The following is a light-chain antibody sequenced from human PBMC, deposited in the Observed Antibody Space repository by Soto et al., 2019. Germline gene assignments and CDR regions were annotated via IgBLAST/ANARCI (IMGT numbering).Light chain of an antibody. Sequence: QSALTQPPSASGSPGQSVTLSCTGTSSDVGGYNYVSWYQQHPGKAPKLMIYEVSKRPSGVPDRFSGSKSGNTASLTVSGLQAEDEADYYCSSYAGSNKDVFGTGTKLTVL. J-gene: IGLJ1*01. CDR2: EVS. V-gene: IGLV2-8*01. CDR1: SSDVGGYNY. CDR3: SSYAGSNKDV.